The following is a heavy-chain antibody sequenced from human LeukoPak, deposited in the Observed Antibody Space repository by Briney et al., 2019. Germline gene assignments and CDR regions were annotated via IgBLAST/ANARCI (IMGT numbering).Heavy chain of an antibody. CDR2: INHSGST. CDR3: ARGRIYGGNSEPLPSTPLAFDI. J-gene: IGHJ3*02. V-gene: IGHV4-34*01. CDR1: GGSFSGYY. D-gene: IGHD4-23*01. Sequence: PSETLSLTCAVYGGSFSGYYWSWIRQPPGKGLEWIGEINHSGSTNYNPSLKSRVTISVDTSKNQFSLKLSSVTAADTAVYYCARGRIYGGNSEPLPSTPLAFDIWGQGTMVTVSS.